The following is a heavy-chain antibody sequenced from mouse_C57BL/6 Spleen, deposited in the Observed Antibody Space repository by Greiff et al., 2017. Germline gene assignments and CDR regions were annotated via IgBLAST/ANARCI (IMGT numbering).Heavy chain of an antibody. V-gene: IGHV1-53*01. CDR2: INPSNGGT. CDR3: ARWCYLYYAMDY. Sequence: QVQLQQPGTELVKPGASVKLSCKASGYTFTSYCMHWVKQRPGQGLEWIGNINPSNGGTNYNAKFKSKATLTVDTSPSTAYMQLSSLTSEDSAVYDCARWCYLYYAMDYWGQGTSVTVSS. CDR1: GYTFTSYC. J-gene: IGHJ4*01. D-gene: IGHD1-1*02.